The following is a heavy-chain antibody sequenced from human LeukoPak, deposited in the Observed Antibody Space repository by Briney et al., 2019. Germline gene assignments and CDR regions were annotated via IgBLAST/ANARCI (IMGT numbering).Heavy chain of an antibody. J-gene: IGHJ4*02. Sequence: SETLSLTCTVSGGSISSYYWSWIRQPAGKGLEWIGRIYTSGSTNYNPSLKSRVTMTTDTSTSTAYMELRSLRSDDTAVYYCARERVQFDYWGQGTLVTVSS. V-gene: IGHV4-4*07. CDR3: ARERVQFDY. D-gene: IGHD3-10*01. CDR2: IYTSGST. CDR1: GGSISSYY.